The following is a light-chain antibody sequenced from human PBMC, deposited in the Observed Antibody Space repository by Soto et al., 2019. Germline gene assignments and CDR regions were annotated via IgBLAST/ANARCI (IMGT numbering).Light chain of an antibody. Sequence: QSVLTQPPSESGAPGQRVTISCTESSSNSGSGYDVHWYQQLPGTAPQLLIYGNSNRPSGVPDRCSGSKSGTSASLAITGLQAEDEADYSCQSYDSSLSGWVFGGGTKVTVL. J-gene: IGLJ3*02. CDR3: QSYDSSLSGWV. CDR1: SSNSGSGYD. CDR2: GNS. V-gene: IGLV1-40*01.